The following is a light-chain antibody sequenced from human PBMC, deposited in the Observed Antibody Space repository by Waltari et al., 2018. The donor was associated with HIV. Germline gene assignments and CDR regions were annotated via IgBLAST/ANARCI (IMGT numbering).Light chain of an antibody. CDR2: DVS. J-gene: IGLJ2*01. CDR1: SSDVGGYNY. V-gene: IGLV2-14*01. CDR3: SSYTSSSTLVV. Sequence: QSALTQPASVSGSPGQSITISCTGTSSDVGGYNYVSWYQQHPGKAPKLMIYDVSNRPSGVSKRFSGYKSGNTASLTISGRQAEDEADYYCSSYTSSSTLVVFGGGTKLTVL.